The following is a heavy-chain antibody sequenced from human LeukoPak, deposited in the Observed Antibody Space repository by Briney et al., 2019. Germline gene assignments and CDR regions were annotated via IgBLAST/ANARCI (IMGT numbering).Heavy chain of an antibody. J-gene: IGHJ4*02. CDR2: ISINSTI. CDR3: STAKFDS. Sequence: GGSLRLSCAASGFTLSSYSRNWVRQAPGKGLEWVSYISINSTIYQAKSVKGRFTVARDNAKNSLYLQMNSLRAEDTAVYYCSTAKFDSWGQGTLVTVSS. CDR1: GFTLSSYS. V-gene: IGHV3-48*01.